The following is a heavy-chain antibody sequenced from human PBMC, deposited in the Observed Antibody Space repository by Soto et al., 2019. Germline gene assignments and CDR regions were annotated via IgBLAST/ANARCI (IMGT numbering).Heavy chain of an antibody. Sequence: PVGSLRLSCAASGFTFSSYAMTWVRQAPGKGLEWVSGVSGTGGSAYCADSVKGRFTISRDKSTNTLYLHMNSLRAEDTAVYYCARGSAYSDYDLEYWGQGTLVTVSS. V-gene: IGHV3-23*01. CDR2: VSGTGGSA. CDR3: ARGSAYSDYDLEY. D-gene: IGHD4-17*01. J-gene: IGHJ4*02. CDR1: GFTFSSYA.